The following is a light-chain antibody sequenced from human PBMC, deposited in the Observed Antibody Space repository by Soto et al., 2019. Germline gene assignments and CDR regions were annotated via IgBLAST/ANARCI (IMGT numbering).Light chain of an antibody. Sequence: EIVMTQSPATLSVSLGERATLSCRASQSISSNLAWYQQKPGQAPRLLIYGASTRATGIPDRFSGSGSGTDFTLTISSLQSEDFAVYFCQQRSNWPPRITFGQGTRLEI. J-gene: IGKJ5*01. CDR1: QSISSN. CDR3: QQRSNWPPRIT. V-gene: IGKV3-15*01. CDR2: GAS.